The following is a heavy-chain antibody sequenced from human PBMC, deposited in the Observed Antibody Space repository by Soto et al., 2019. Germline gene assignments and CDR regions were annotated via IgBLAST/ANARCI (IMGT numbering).Heavy chain of an antibody. V-gene: IGHV3-7*05. CDR3: ARDIGSSSWYVVVFQH. J-gene: IGHJ1*01. CDR2: IKQDGSEK. Sequence: GGSLRLSCAASGFTFSSYWMSWVRQAPGKGLEWVANIKQDGSEKYYVDSVKGRFTISRDNAKNSLYLKMNSLRAEDTAVYYCARDIGSSSWYVVVFQHWGQGTLVTVSS. CDR1: GFTFSSYW. D-gene: IGHD6-13*01.